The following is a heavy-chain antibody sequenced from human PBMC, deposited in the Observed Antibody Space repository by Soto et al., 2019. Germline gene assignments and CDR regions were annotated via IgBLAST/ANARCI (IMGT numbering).Heavy chain of an antibody. J-gene: IGHJ1*01. CDR1: GDTFSDFD. V-gene: IGHV1-69*06. D-gene: IGHD3-22*01. Sequence: QVQLVQSGTEVKKPGSSVKVSCKASGDTFSDFDISWVRQAPGQGLEWMGGIIPRFGTATYAQKFQGRLTMSAEKSTTTGHMELRSRRSDDTAIFYWGGGSYGNSAYSTYFQPWGRGTLVTFS. CDR3: GGGSYGNSAYSTYFQP. CDR2: IIPRFGTA.